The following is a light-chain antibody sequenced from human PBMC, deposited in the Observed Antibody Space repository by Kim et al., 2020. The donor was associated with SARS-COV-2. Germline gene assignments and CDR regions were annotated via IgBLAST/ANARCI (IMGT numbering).Light chain of an antibody. CDR1: NIGGKS. V-gene: IGLV3-21*04. Sequence: QGETTGCACEENNIGGKSVHWYQQKTGQAPVLVSYYDIDRHSGVPERCSGSNYENTATLTISRVEAGDEADYYCQVWDNSSDQMIFGGGTQLTVL. CDR2: YDI. J-gene: IGLJ2*01. CDR3: QVWDNSSDQMI.